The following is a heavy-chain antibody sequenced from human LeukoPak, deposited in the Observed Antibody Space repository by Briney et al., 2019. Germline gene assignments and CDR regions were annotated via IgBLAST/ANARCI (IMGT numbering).Heavy chain of an antibody. CDR1: GGTFSSYA. D-gene: IGHD6-13*01. Sequence: ASVKVSCKASGGTFSSYAISWVRLAPGQGLEWMGRIIPILGIANYAQKFQGRVTITADKSTSTAYMELSSLRSEDTVVYYCAREHRAAYSSSWYGYWGQGTLVTVSS. CDR2: IIPILGIA. CDR3: AREHRAAYSSSWYGY. J-gene: IGHJ4*02. V-gene: IGHV1-69*04.